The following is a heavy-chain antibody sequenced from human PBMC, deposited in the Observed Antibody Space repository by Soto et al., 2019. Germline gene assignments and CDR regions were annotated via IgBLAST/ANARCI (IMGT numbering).Heavy chain of an antibody. Sequence: PGESLKISCKGSGYSFISYWIRWMRQKPGKGLEWMGIIYPGDSDTRYSPSFQGQVTISADKSISPAYLQWSSLKASDTAMYYCAIHRMTTVNHVDYYCYYMAVWVKGTTVTVSS. CDR3: AIHRMTTVNHVDYYCYYMAV. J-gene: IGHJ6*03. V-gene: IGHV5-51*01. CDR1: GYSFISYW. CDR2: IYPGDSDT. D-gene: IGHD4-17*01.